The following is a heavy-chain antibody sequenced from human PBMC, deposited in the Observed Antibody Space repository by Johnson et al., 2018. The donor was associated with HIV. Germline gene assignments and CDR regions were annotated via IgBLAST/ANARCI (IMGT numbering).Heavy chain of an antibody. Sequence: QVQLVESGGGLVRPGGSLRLSCTASGFTFDDYGMNWVRQVPGQGLEWVAVIWYDGSNKYYADSVKGRFTISRDNSKNTLYLQMNSLRAEDTAVYYCARVAPAHDAFDIWGQGTMVTVSS. D-gene: IGHD2-2*01. J-gene: IGHJ3*02. CDR3: ARVAPAHDAFDI. V-gene: IGHV3-33*08. CDR2: IWYDGSNK. CDR1: GFTFDDYG.